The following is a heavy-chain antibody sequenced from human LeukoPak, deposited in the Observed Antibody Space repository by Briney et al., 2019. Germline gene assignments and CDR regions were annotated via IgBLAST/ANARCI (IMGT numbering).Heavy chain of an antibody. CDR1: GFTFTSYA. J-gene: IGHJ4*02. CDR3: SKGLQAAGHLAHDN. CDR2: ISYDGRNK. V-gene: IGHV3-30*07. D-gene: IGHD1-14*01. Sequence: PGTSLRLSCAASGFTFTSYAFHWVRQAPGKGLEWVAGISYDGRNKYYADSVKGRFTISRDNSKNTLDLQMNSLRAEDTAVYYCSKGLQAAGHLAHDNWGQGALVTVSS.